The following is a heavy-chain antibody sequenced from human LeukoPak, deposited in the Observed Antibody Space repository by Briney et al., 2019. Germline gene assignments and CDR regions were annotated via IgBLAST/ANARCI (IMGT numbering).Heavy chain of an antibody. D-gene: IGHD3-10*01. CDR3: AREMGSVYFDY. CDR2: IWNDGSNK. J-gene: IGHJ4*02. CDR1: GFTFSVYG. Sequence: GGSLRLSCAASGFTFSVYGMHWVRQAPGKGLEWVAVIWNDGSNKYYADSVKGRFTISRDNSKNTVYLQINSLRAEDTAVYYCAREMGSVYFDYWGQGTLVTVSS. V-gene: IGHV3-33*01.